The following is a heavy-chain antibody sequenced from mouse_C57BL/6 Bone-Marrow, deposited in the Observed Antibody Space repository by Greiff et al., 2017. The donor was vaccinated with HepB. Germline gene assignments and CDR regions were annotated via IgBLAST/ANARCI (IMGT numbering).Heavy chain of an antibody. D-gene: IGHD2-3*01. CDR1: GFTFSSYA. CDR2: ISDGGSYT. CDR3: ARVDVGFPWFAY. Sequence: EVKLMESGGGLVKPGGSLKLSCAASGFTFSSYAMSWVRQTPEKRLEWVATISDGGSYTYYPDNVKGRFTISRDNAKNNLYLQMSHLKSEDTAVYYCARVDVGFPWFAYWGQGTLVTVSA. J-gene: IGHJ3*01. V-gene: IGHV5-4*03.